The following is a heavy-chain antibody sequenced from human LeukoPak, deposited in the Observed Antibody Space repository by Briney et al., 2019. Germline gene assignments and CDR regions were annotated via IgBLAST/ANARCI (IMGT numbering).Heavy chain of an antibody. Sequence: GGSLRLSCAASGFTFSSYAMSWVRQAPGKGLEWVSAVSGSGGSTYYAASVKGRFTISRDNSKNTLYLQMNSLRAEDTAVYYCAKGAAAISGGAVNWGQGTLVTVSS. J-gene: IGHJ4*02. CDR3: AKGAAAISGGAVN. CDR1: GFTFSSYA. V-gene: IGHV3-23*01. D-gene: IGHD2-2*01. CDR2: VSGSGGST.